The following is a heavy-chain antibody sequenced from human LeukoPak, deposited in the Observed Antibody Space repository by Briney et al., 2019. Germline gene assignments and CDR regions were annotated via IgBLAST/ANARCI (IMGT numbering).Heavy chain of an antibody. V-gene: IGHV3-7*01. J-gene: IGHJ6*02. D-gene: IGHD3-10*01. CDR1: GFTFSSYG. CDR2: IKDDGGEK. CDR3: ARSLCFGGGYAMHG. Sequence: GGSLRLSCAASGFTFSSYGMSWVRQAPGKGLEWVADIKDDGGEKYYVDSVKGRFTISRDNSKTTLYLQMNSLRAEDTAVYYCARSLCFGGGYAMHGLGQ.